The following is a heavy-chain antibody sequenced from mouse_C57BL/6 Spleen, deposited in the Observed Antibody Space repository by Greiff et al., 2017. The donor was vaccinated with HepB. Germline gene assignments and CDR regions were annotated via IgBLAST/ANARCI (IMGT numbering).Heavy chain of an antibody. CDR1: GYTFTSYW. CDR2: IHPNSGST. CDR3: AREGYDVYFDV. J-gene: IGHJ1*03. D-gene: IGHD2-2*01. Sequence: QVQLQQPGAELVKPGASVKLSCKASGYTFTSYWMHWVKQRPGQGLEWIGMIHPNSGSTNYNEKFKSKATLTVDKSSSTAYMQLSSLTSEDSAVYYCAREGYDVYFDVWGTGTTVTVSS. V-gene: IGHV1-64*01.